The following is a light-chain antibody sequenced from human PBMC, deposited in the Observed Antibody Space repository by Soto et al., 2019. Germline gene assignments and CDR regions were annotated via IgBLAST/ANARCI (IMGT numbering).Light chain of an antibody. CDR3: LQTYNNVWT. CDR2: ASG. J-gene: IGKJ1*01. Sequence: DVQMTQSPPSLSASVGDRVIITCRASQSIGTSLHWYQQKAGRAPRLLIYASGNLQSGVPSRFSGSLSGTDFTLTISRLQPEDFATYYCLQTYNNVWTFGQGTKVDIK. CDR1: QSIGTS. V-gene: IGKV1-39*01.